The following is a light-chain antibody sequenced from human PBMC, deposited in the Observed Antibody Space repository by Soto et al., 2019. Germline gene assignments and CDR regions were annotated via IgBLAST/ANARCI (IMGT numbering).Light chain of an antibody. V-gene: IGKV3-20*01. CDR3: QQDGSSPLT. Sequence: EIVLTQSPGTLSLSPGERATLSCRASQSVTSSYLAWYQQKPGQAPRLLIYGASSRATGIPHRFSGSGSGTDFTLTISRLEPEDFAVYYCQQDGSSPLTFGGGTKVEIK. CDR2: GAS. CDR1: QSVTSSY. J-gene: IGKJ4*01.